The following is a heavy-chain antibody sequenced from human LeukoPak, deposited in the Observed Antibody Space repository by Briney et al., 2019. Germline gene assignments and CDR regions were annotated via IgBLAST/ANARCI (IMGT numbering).Heavy chain of an antibody. CDR1: GFTLSNYY. J-gene: IGHJ4*02. Sequence: PGGSLRLSCAASGFTLSNYYMHWVRQASGKGLEWVSRIKSDGTNTNYADSVKGRFTISRDNAKSTLYLQMNNLRAEDTATYYCVRRSITGRTDYFDYWGQGILVTVSS. D-gene: IGHD1-20*01. CDR2: IKSDGTNT. CDR3: VRRSITGRTDYFDY. V-gene: IGHV3-74*01.